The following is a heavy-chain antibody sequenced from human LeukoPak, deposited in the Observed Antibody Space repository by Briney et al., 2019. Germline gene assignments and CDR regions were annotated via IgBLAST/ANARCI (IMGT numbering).Heavy chain of an antibody. CDR3: AREKGIMIRKMAFEM. Sequence: GGSLRLSCVASGFRVRSHWMGWVRHTPGKGLEWVASINKDGGTKYYRDFAKGRFTISRDNAQNSLYLQINSLRAEDTAVYYCAREKGIMIRKMAFEMWGQGTMVTVSS. J-gene: IGHJ3*02. V-gene: IGHV3-7*01. CDR1: GFRVRSHW. D-gene: IGHD3-16*01. CDR2: INKDGGTK.